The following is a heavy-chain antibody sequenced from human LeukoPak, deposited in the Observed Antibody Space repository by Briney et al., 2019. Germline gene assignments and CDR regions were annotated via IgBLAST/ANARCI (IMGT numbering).Heavy chain of an antibody. CDR3: ARKFVSCSGGRCNYWYFDL. CDR2: ISSSGMTI. Sequence: GGSLRLSCAASGFTFSSYEMNWVRQAPGKGLEWVSYISSSGMTIYYADSVQGRFTISRDNAKNSLDLQMNSLRAEDTAVYYCARKFVSCSGGRCNYWYFDLWGRGTLVTVSS. J-gene: IGHJ2*01. D-gene: IGHD2-15*01. CDR1: GFTFSSYE. V-gene: IGHV3-48*03.